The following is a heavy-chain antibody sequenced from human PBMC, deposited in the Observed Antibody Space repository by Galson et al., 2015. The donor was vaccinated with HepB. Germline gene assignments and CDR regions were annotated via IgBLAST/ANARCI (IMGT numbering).Heavy chain of an antibody. Sequence: ETLSLTCAVYGGSFSGYYWSWIRQPPGKGLEWIGEINHSGSTNYNPSLKSRVTISVDTSKNQFSLKLSSVTAADTAVYYCARNRNYYGSGSPLLDYWGQGTLVTVSS. CDR1: GGSFSGYY. D-gene: IGHD3-10*01. CDR3: ARNRNYYGSGSPLLDY. V-gene: IGHV4-34*01. J-gene: IGHJ4*02. CDR2: INHSGST.